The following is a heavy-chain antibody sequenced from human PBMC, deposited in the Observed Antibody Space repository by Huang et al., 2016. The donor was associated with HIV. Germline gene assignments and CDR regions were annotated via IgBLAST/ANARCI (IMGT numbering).Heavy chain of an antibody. CDR3: ARPPTYSDDGGYYIDAFGV. CDR2: IYPGDSDV. V-gene: IGHV5-51*03. CDR1: GYSFTRQW. Sequence: EVQLVQSGAEMKRPGESLKISCKVSGYSFTRQWIGWVRQMPGKGPEWMGLIYPGDSDVKYSPTFQGQVTISADNSISTAYLQWKSLKVSDTAMYFCARPPTYSDDGGYYIDAFGVWGRGTMVTVS. J-gene: IGHJ3*01. D-gene: IGHD2-21*02.